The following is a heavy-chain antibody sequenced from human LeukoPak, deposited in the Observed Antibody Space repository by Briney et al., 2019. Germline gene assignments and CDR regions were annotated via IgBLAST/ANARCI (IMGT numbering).Heavy chain of an antibody. CDR2: IHPDRGTT. J-gene: IGHJ4*02. CDR3: ARRDCSSTSCYYFDF. CDR1: GYTFTGYY. V-gene: IGHV1-2*02. Sequence: ASVKVSCKASGYTFTGYYMHWVRQAPGQGLEWMGWIHPDRGTTNYAQKFQGRVTMTRDTSITAVYMKLSRLRSDDTAVYYCARRDCSSTSCYYFDFWGQGTLVTVSS. D-gene: IGHD2-2*01.